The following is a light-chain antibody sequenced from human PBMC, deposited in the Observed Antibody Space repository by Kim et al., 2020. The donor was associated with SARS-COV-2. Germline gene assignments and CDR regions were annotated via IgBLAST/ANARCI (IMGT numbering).Light chain of an antibody. Sequence: SVAPGQTASITCSGDKLGDKYGCWYQQKPGQSPVLLIYQDRKRPSGIPERFSGSNSGNTATLTISGTQATDEADYYCQAWDSSNVVFGGGTQLTVL. CDR2: QDR. CDR3: QAWDSSNVV. V-gene: IGLV3-1*01. J-gene: IGLJ2*01. CDR1: KLGDKY.